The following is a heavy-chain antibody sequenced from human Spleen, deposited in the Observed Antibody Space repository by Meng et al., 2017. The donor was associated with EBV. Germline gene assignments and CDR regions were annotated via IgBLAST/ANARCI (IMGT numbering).Heavy chain of an antibody. CDR1: GFSFSRYW. CDR2: TNEDGRTT. D-gene: IGHD6-25*01. Sequence: EVQLGESGGALVQPGGSLRLSCVASGFSFSRYWMHWVRQAPGKGLVWVSRTNEDGRTTDYADSVKGRFTISRDNTKNILYLQMDSLRAEDTALYFCSRDLAGSDDDWGQGTLVTVSS. V-gene: IGHV3-74*01. CDR3: SRDLAGSDDD. J-gene: IGHJ4*02.